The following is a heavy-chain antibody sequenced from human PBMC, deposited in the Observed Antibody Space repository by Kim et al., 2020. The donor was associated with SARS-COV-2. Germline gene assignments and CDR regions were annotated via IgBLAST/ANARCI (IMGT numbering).Heavy chain of an antibody. V-gene: IGHV3-33*01. CDR1: GFTFSSYG. D-gene: IGHD3-16*02. Sequence: GGSLRLSCAASGFTFSSYGMHWVRQAPGKGLEWVAVIWYDGSNKYYADSVKGRFTISRDNSKNTLYLQMNSLRAEDTAVYYCAREGGRGYYDYVWGSYRNYYYYVWTSGAKGPRSPSP. CDR3: AREGGRGYYDYVWGSYRNYYYYVWTS. J-gene: IGHJ6*02. CDR2: IWYDGSNK.